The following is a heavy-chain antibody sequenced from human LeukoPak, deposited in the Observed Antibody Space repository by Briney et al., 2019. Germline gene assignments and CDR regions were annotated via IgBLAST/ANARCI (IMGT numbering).Heavy chain of an antibody. V-gene: IGHV3-23*01. CDR2: ISASGGST. D-gene: IGHD6-19*01. Sequence: GGSLRLSCADSGLTFSSHAMSWVRQAPGKGLEWVSVISASGGSTYYADSVKGRFTISRDNSKNTLYLQMNSLRAEDTAVYYCAKEIAVAGTNYFDYWGQGTLVTVSS. CDR1: GLTFSSHA. CDR3: AKEIAVAGTNYFDY. J-gene: IGHJ4*02.